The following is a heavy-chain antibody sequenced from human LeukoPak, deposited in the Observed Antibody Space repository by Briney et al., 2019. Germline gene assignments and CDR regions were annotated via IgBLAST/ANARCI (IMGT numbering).Heavy chain of an antibody. D-gene: IGHD6-13*01. V-gene: IGHV3-74*01. J-gene: IGHJ5*02. CDR3: ARDSSSWFEGPWFDP. CDR2: INSDGSST. CDR1: GFTFSSYW. Sequence: PGGSLRLSCAASGFTFSSYWMHWVRQAPGKGLVWVSRINSDGSSTSYADSVKGRFTISRDNAKNTLYLQMNSLRAEDTAVHYCARDSSSWFEGPWFDPWGQGTLVTVSS.